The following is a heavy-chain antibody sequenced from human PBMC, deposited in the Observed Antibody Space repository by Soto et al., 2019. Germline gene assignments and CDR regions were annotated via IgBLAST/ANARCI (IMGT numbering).Heavy chain of an antibody. V-gene: IGHV3-23*01. CDR2: ISVSGGST. D-gene: IGHD3-10*01. J-gene: IGHJ4*02. Sequence: GGSLSLSCAASGFTLSSYTMSWARQAPGKGLEWVSAISVSGGSTYYADSVKGRFTISRDNSKNTLYLQMNSLRAEDTAVYYCVLWPPYYFDYWGQGTLVTVSS. CDR3: VLWPPYYFDY. CDR1: GFTLSSYT.